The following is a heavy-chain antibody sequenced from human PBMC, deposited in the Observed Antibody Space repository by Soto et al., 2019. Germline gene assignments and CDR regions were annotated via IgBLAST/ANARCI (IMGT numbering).Heavy chain of an antibody. Sequence: PGGSLRLSCAASGFTFSSYAMSWVRQAPGKGLEWVSAISGSGGSTYYADSVKGRFTISRDNSKNTLYLQMNSLRAEDTAVYYCAKPNYDFLSAGNWFDPRGQGTLVTVSS. CDR1: GFTFSSYA. V-gene: IGHV3-23*01. CDR3: AKPNYDFLSAGNWFDP. D-gene: IGHD3-3*01. CDR2: ISGSGGST. J-gene: IGHJ5*02.